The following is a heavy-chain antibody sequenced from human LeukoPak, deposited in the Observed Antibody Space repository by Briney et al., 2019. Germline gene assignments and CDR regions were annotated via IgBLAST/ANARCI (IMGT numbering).Heavy chain of an antibody. CDR3: ARLRGHGWFDP. CDR2: IYHSGGA. V-gene: IGHV4-4*02. J-gene: IGHJ5*02. CDR1: GVPIASHSW. D-gene: IGHD3-3*01. Sequence: SGTLSLTCAVSGVPIASHSWWSWVRQPPGKGLEWIGEIYHSGGANYKPSLKSRVTMSVDTSNNQFSLKLSSVTAADTAVYYCARLRGHGWFDPWGQGTLVTVSS.